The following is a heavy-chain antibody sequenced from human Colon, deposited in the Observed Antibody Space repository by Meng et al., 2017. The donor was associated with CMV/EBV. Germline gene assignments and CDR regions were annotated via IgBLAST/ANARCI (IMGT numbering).Heavy chain of an antibody. Sequence: CKCLGYSCSHYGQAWLRQAPGQGIEWMGWISGYNRNINFVEKFLDRVTMTTDTSTSTAYMELRSLRYDDTAMYYCARVADDNMKWCDAWGQGTLVTVSS. CDR2: ISGYNRNI. CDR1: GYSCSHYG. J-gene: IGHJ4*02. V-gene: IGHV1-18*01. D-gene: IGHD2-15*01. CDR3: ARVADDNMKWCDA.